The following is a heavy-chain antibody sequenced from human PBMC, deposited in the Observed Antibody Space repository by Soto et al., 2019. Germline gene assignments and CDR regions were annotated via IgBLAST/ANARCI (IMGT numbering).Heavy chain of an antibody. CDR1: GFTLSSYW. CDR2: IKQDGSEK. CDR3: ARSIAARLNWFDP. J-gene: IGHJ5*02. V-gene: IGHV3-7*01. D-gene: IGHD6-6*01. Sequence: GGSLRLSCAASGFTLSSYWMSWVRQAPGKGLEWVANIKQDGSEKYYVDSVKGRFTISRDNAKNSLYLQMNSLRAEDTAVYYCARSIAARLNWFDPWGQGTLVTVSS.